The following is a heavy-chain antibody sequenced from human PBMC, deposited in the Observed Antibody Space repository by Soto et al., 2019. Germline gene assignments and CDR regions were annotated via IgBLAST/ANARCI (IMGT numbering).Heavy chain of an antibody. V-gene: IGHV3-30-3*01. J-gene: IGHJ4*02. CDR1: VFTFSIYA. CDR3: AKDSTYYDILTGPSYYFDY. Sequence: GGSLRLSCASSVFTFSIYAMHWVRQAPGKGLDLVAVISYDGSNKYYADSVKGRFTISRDNSKNTLYLQMNSLRAEDTAVYYCAKDSTYYDILTGPSYYFDYWGQGTMVTVSS. CDR2: ISYDGSNK. D-gene: IGHD3-9*01.